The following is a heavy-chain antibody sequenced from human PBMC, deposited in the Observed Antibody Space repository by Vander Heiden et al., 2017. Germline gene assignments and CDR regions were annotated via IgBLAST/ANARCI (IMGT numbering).Heavy chain of an antibody. CDR3: ASGWLRNY. J-gene: IGHJ4*02. CDR1: GGSFSGSS. V-gene: IGHV4-34*01. D-gene: IGHD5-12*01. CDR2: TNRRRST. Sequence: QVQLQQWGAGLLKPSETLSLTCAVYGGSFSGSSCRWLRQPPGTGLAWIGETNRRRSTNYIPSLKSRVTISVDTSKNQFSLKLSSVTAADTAVYYCASGWLRNYWGQGTLVTVSS.